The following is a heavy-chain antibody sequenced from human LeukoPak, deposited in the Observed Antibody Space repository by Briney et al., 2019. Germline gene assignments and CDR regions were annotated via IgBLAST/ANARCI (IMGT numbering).Heavy chain of an antibody. J-gene: IGHJ4*02. Sequence: LGESLKISCKGSGYSFTSYWIGWVRQMPGKGLEWMGIIYPGDSDTRYSPSFQGQVTISADKSISTAYLQWSSLKASDTAMYYCARGPLDGDYPYYSSGWIDYWGQGTLVTVSS. CDR3: ARGPLDGDYPYYSSGWIDY. D-gene: IGHD6-19*01. CDR1: GYSFTSYW. V-gene: IGHV5-51*01. CDR2: IYPGDSDT.